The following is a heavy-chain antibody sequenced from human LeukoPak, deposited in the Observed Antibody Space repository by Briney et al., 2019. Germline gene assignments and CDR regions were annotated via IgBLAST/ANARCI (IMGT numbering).Heavy chain of an antibody. CDR2: IVVGSGNT. J-gene: IGHJ4*02. D-gene: IGHD3-22*01. CDR1: GFTFTRSA. Sequence: SVKVSCKASGFTFTRSAMQWVRQARGQRLEWIGWIVVGSGNTNYAQKLQERVTISRDMSTSTAYMELSSLRSEDTAVYYCAALVDYYDSSGYYVDYWGQGTLVTVSS. CDR3: AALVDYYDSSGYYVDY. V-gene: IGHV1-58*02.